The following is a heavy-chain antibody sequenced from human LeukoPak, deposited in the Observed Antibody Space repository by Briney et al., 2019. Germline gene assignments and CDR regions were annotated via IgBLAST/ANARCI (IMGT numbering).Heavy chain of an antibody. CDR3: ARGAVAGIWSDFAAFDI. J-gene: IGHJ3*02. Sequence: PGGSLRLSCAASGFTFSDYYMTWIRQAPGKGLEWVSYISSSASPIYYADSVKGRFTISRDNARNSLYLQMNTLRADDTAVYYCARGAVAGIWSDFAAFDIWGQGTMVTVSS. D-gene: IGHD6-19*01. CDR2: ISSSASPI. CDR1: GFTFSDYY. V-gene: IGHV3-11*01.